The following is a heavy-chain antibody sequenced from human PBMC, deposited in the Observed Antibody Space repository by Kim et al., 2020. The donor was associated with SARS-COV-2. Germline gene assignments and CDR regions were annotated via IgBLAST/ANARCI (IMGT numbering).Heavy chain of an antibody. CDR1: GFTFSSSW. V-gene: IGHV3-74*01. J-gene: IGHJ5*02. Sequence: GGSLRLSCFASGFTFSSSWMHWVRQVPGKGLVWVARINSDGSSTSYADFVEGRFTVSRDNARNTLFLQMSSLRADDTAVYYCTRDLIDSTLSGFGPWGQGSLVTVSS. CDR2: INSDGSST. CDR3: TRDLIDSTLSGFGP. D-gene: IGHD3-16*01.